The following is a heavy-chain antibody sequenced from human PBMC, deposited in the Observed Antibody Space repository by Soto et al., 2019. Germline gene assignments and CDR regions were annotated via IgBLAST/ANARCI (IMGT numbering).Heavy chain of an antibody. V-gene: IGHV1-2*04. J-gene: IGHJ6*02. D-gene: IGHD6-13*01. CDR2: INPNSGGT. CDR3: ARALGSSWYGYYYYGMDV. Sequence: GASVKVSCKASGYTLTGYYIHWVRQAPGQGLEWMGWINPNSGGTNYAQKFQGWVTMTRDTSISTAYMELSRLRSDDTAVYYCARALGSSWYGYYYYGMDVWGQGTTVTVSS. CDR1: GYTLTGYY.